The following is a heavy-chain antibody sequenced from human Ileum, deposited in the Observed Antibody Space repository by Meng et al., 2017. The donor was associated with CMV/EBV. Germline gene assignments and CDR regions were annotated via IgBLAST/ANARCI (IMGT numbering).Heavy chain of an antibody. CDR2: INRDGSER. J-gene: IGHJ4*02. Sequence: GESLKISCTVSGFTLTNYWMDWVRQAPGKGLEWVANINRDGSERNYVDSVKGRFTISRDSARNSLYLQLNSLRVEDTAVYYCSRENSGLDYWGQGTRVTGSS. V-gene: IGHV3-7*01. CDR1: GFTLTNYW. CDR3: SRENSGLDY. D-gene: IGHD4-23*01.